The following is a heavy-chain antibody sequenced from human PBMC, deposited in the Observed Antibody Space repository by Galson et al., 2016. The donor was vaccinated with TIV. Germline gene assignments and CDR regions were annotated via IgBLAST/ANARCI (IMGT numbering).Heavy chain of an antibody. CDR3: AREATCGGACYYFDF. D-gene: IGHD2-21*02. CDR2: INWNGAST. Sequence: SLRLSCAASGFTFDDYDFSWVRQAPGKGLEWVSSINWNGASTGHADSVKGRFTTSRDNAKNSLYLQMNDLRVEDTAFYHCAREATCGGACYYFDFWGQGTLVTVSS. V-gene: IGHV3-20*01. J-gene: IGHJ4*02. CDR1: GFTFDDYD.